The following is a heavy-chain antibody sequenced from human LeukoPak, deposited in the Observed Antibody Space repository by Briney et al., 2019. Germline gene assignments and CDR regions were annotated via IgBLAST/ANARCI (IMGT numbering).Heavy chain of an antibody. Sequence: ASVKVSCKPSGYTFTDYFIHWVRQAPGQGLEWMGYMNPKSGDTDYAQKFRDRVTMTRDRSISTAYLDLRRLKSDDKAVDYCARGREIXXTTTVVRDYWGQGTLVTVSS. J-gene: IGHJ4*02. CDR2: MNPKSGDT. CDR1: GYTFTDYF. V-gene: IGHV1-2*02. CDR3: ARGREIXXTTTVVRDY. D-gene: IGHD4-11*01.